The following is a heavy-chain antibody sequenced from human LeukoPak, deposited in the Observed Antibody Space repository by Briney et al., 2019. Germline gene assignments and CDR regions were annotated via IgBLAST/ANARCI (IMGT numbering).Heavy chain of an antibody. CDR1: GFSLNTDPGG. CDR3: AHRGHYNFLPGYAYYYFDF. J-gene: IGHJ4*02. V-gene: IGHV2-5*02. D-gene: IGHD3-9*01. Sequence: SGPTLVKPTQTLTLTCTFSGFSLNTDPGGGAWIRQPPRKALEWLALIHSDGDKLYRPNLKNRLTITKDTSKNQVVLTMTNMDPVDTGTYFCAHRGHYNFLPGYAYYYFDFWGQGALVTVSS. CDR2: IHSDGDK.